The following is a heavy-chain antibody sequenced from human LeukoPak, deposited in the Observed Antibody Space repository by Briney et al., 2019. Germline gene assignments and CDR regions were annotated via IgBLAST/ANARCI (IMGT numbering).Heavy chain of an antibody. J-gene: IGHJ6*02. D-gene: IGHD5-24*01. CDR2: MSSRSGII. CDR1: GFNFSDYY. V-gene: IGHV3-11*01. Sequence: GGSLRLSCVASGFNFSDYYMNWIRQSPGKGLEWISYMSSRSGIIYYADSVKGRFTISRNNARNSLYLQMNSLRVDDTAVYYCAGGLLEAQGWLQWLGTVYSMDVWGQGTPVTVSS. CDR3: AGGLLEAQGWLQWLGTVYSMDV.